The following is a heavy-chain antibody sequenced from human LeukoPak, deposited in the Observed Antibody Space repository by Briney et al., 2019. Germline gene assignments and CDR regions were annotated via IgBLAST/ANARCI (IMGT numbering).Heavy chain of an antibody. CDR2: ISSDGGST. CDR3: ARSNDFWSGYLDV. Sequence: PGGSLRLSCAASGFTFSTYAMHWVRQAPGRGLEYVSGISSDGGSTFYANSVNGRFTISRDNSETTLYLQVDSLRTDDMAVYYCARSNDFWSGYLDVWGKGTTVTVSS. J-gene: IGHJ6*04. V-gene: IGHV3-64*01. CDR1: GFTFSTYA. D-gene: IGHD3-3*01.